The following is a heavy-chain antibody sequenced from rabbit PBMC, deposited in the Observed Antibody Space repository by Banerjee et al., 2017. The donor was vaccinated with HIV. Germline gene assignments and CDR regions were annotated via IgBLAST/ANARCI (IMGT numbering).Heavy chain of an antibody. Sequence: QSLEESGGDLVKPGGSLTLTCKASGFDFSSNAMCWVRQAPGKGLEWIGCSYISSGNTYYASWAKGRFTISKTSSTTVTLQMTSLTAADTATYFCARSAYNSYDYINLWGPGTLVTVS. CDR2: SYISSGNT. V-gene: IGHV1S40*01. CDR1: GFDFSSNA. CDR3: ARSAYNSYDYINL. D-gene: IGHD6-1*01. J-gene: IGHJ4*01.